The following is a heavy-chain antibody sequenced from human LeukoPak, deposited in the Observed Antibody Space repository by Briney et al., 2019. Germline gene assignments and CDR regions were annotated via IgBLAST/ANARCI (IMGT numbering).Heavy chain of an antibody. CDR1: GYTFTNYG. D-gene: IGHD3-10*01. J-gene: IGHJ3*02. V-gene: IGHV1-69*13. CDR2: IIPIFGTA. CDR3: ARDTPGKPTPRITMVRGAYEGIDAFDI. Sequence: ASVKVSCKASGYTFTNYGVTWVRQAPGQGLEWMGGIIPIFGTANYAQKFQGRVTITADESTSTAYMELSSLRSEDTAVYYCARDTPGKPTPRITMVRGAYEGIDAFDIWGQGTMVTVSS.